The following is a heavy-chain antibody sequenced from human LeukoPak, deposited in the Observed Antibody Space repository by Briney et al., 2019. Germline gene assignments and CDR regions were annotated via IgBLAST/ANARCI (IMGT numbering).Heavy chain of an antibody. V-gene: IGHV5-51*01. J-gene: IGHJ4*02. CDR2: IYPSDSDT. CDR3: AAAYTYGSHYFDY. CDR1: GYYFRNYW. Sequence: GESLKISCKGSGYYFRNYWIAWVRQMPGKGLEWMGIIYPSDSDTGYSPSFQGQVTILVDKSISTAYLQWSSLKASDTAMYYCAAAYTYGSHYFDYWGQGTLVTVSS. D-gene: IGHD5-18*01.